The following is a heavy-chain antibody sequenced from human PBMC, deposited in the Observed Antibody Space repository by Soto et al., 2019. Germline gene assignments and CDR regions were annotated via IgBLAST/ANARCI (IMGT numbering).Heavy chain of an antibody. J-gene: IGHJ6*02. D-gene: IGHD3-10*01. Sequence: QVQLVESGGGLVKPGGSLRLSCAASGFTFSDYYMSWIRQAPGKGLEWVSYISSSGSTIYYADSVKGRFTISRDNAKNSLYLQMNSRRAEDTAVYYCARDQYYYGSGSYPYYYYGMDVWGQGTTVTVSS. V-gene: IGHV3-11*01. CDR2: ISSSGSTI. CDR1: GFTFSDYY. CDR3: ARDQYYYGSGSYPYYYYGMDV.